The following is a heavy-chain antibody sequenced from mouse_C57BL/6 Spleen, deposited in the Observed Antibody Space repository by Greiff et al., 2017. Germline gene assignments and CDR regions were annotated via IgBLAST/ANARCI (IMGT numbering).Heavy chain of an antibody. CDR3: ARHVYYGNYGGYFDY. J-gene: IGHJ2*01. D-gene: IGHD2-1*01. CDR2: FYPGSGSI. V-gene: IGHV1-62-2*01. Sequence: QVQLQQSGAELVKPGASVKLSCKASGYTFTEYTIHWVKQRSGQGLEWIGWFYPGSGSIKYNEKFKDKATLTADKSSSTVYMERSRLTSEDSAVYFGARHVYYGNYGGYFDYWGQGTTLTVSS. CDR1: GYTFTEYT.